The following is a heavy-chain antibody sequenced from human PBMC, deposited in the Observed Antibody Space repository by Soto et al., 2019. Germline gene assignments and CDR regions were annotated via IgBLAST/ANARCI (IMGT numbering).Heavy chain of an antibody. J-gene: IGHJ4*02. D-gene: IGHD6-13*01. CDR1: GYTFANYY. Sequence: QVQLVQSGSEVKKPGASVMLSCKASGYTFANYYMHWVRQAPGQGLEWMGIINPSGGSTTYAQKFQGRVTMTRDMSTSTVYMELSSLRSEDTAMYYCARVSYSGSSWFPFEYWGQGTLVTVSS. V-gene: IGHV1-46*01. CDR2: INPSGGST. CDR3: ARVSYSGSSWFPFEY.